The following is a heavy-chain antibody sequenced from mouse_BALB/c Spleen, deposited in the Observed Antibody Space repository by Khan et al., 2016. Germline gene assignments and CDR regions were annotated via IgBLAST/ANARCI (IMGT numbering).Heavy chain of an antibody. J-gene: IGHJ1*01. CDR2: ISSGGSYT. CDR3: ARGKVRRYWYFDV. CDR1: GFTFSSYG. Sequence: EVELVESGGDLVKPGGSLKLSCAASGFTFSSYGMSWVRQTPDKRLEWVATISSGGSYTYYPDRVKGRFTISRDNAKNTLYLHMSSLKSEDTAMYYCARGKVRRYWYFDVWGAGTTVTVSS. D-gene: IGHD2-14*01. V-gene: IGHV5-6*01.